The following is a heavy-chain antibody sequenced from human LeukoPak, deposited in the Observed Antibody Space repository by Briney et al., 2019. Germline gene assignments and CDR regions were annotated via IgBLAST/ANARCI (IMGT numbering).Heavy chain of an antibody. V-gene: IGHV3-74*01. Sequence: GGSLRLSCAASGFTFSNYWMHWGRQAPGEGLVWVSRLNSDGSSTYYADSVKGRFTISRDNAKNTLHLQMNSLRADDTAVYYCARGGVTAGKDYWGQGTLVTVSS. J-gene: IGHJ4*02. CDR2: LNSDGSST. D-gene: IGHD1-1*01. CDR3: ARGGVTAGKDY. CDR1: GFTFSNYW.